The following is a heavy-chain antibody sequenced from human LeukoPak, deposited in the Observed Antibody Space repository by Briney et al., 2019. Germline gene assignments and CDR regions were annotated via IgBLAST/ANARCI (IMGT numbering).Heavy chain of an antibody. Sequence: GGSLRLSCAASGFTFTSYAMSWVRQAPGKGLEWVSAISGSGGSTYYADSVKGRFTISTDNSKNTLYLQMNSLRAEDTAVYYCARHYGGNSYYFDYWGQGTLVTVSS. CDR2: ISGSGGST. V-gene: IGHV3-23*01. CDR3: ARHYGGNSYYFDY. J-gene: IGHJ4*02. CDR1: GFTFTSYA. D-gene: IGHD4-23*01.